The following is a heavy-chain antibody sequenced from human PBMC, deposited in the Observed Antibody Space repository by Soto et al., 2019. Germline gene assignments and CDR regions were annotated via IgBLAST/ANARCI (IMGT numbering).Heavy chain of an antibody. CDR1: RYAIACSA. CDR3: ASAPSWWYLDI. Sequence: GASVEPCSKESRYAIACSARWSVHQAPRQGPEWMGWISSYNGDTNYAQKLQGRVTMTRDTSASTAYMELSSLRSEDTAVYYCASAPSWWYLDISGGGILVTVSS. J-gene: IGHJ2*01. CDR2: ISSYNGDT. V-gene: IGHV1-18*01.